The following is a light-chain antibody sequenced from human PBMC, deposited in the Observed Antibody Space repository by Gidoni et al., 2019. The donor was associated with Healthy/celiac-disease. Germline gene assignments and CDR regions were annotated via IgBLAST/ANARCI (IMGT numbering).Light chain of an antibody. CDR1: PCVSSSY. Sequence: IVLTQTQGTLSLAPGERATLSCRASPCVSSSYLAWYQQKPGQAPRLLIYGASSRATGIPPRFSGSGSGTAFTLTISSLEPEDFAVYYCQQYGSSPPWTFGQGTKVEIK. V-gene: IGKV3-20*01. J-gene: IGKJ1*01. CDR2: GAS. CDR3: QQYGSSPPWT.